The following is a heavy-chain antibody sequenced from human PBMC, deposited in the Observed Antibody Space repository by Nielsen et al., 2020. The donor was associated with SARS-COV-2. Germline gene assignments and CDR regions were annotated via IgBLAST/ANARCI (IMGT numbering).Heavy chain of an antibody. V-gene: IGHV4-31*03. D-gene: IGHD3-10*01. CDR3: ARGITMVRGLRYDP. CDR1: GGSISSGGYY. Sequence: SETLSLTCTVSGGSISSGGYYWSWIRQHPGKGLEWIGYIYYSGSTYYNPSLKSRVTISVDTSKNQFSLKLSSVTAADTAVYYCARGITMVRGLRYDPWGQGTLVTVSS. J-gene: IGHJ5*02. CDR2: IYYSGST.